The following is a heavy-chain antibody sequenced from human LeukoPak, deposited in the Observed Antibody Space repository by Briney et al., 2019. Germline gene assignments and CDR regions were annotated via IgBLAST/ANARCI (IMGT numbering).Heavy chain of an antibody. CDR1: GYTFTGYY. V-gene: IGHV1-2*02. J-gene: IGHJ5*02. Sequence: ASVKVSCKASGYTFTGYYMHWVRQAPGQGLEWMGWINPNSGHTNYAQKFQVRVTMTRDTSINTAYVELSRLTSADTAIYYCARGGDFFPDNNWFDPWGQGTLVTVSS. CDR2: INPNSGHT. CDR3: ARGGDFFPDNNWFDP. D-gene: IGHD2-21*02.